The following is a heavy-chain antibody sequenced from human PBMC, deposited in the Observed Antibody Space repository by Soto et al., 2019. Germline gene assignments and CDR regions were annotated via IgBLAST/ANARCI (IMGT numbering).Heavy chain of an antibody. Sequence: QVQLVQSGAEVKKPGSSVKVSCKASGGTFSSYAISWVRQAPGQGLEWMGGIIPIFGTANYAQKFQGRVTITADEYTSTAYMELSSLSSEDTALDSCARVHYYASSGPSPYYFDYWGQGTLVTVSS. D-gene: IGHD3-22*01. J-gene: IGHJ4*02. CDR1: GGTFSSYA. CDR2: IIPIFGTA. CDR3: ARVHYYASSGPSPYYFDY. V-gene: IGHV1-69*01.